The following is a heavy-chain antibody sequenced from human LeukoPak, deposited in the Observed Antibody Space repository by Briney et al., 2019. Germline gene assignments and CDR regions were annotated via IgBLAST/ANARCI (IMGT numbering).Heavy chain of an antibody. J-gene: IGHJ4*02. Sequence: PGGSLRLSCAASGFTFSDYYMSWIRQAPGKGLEWVSYISSTSYTIYYADSVKGRFTISRDNAKNSLYLQMSSLRAEDTAVYYCARALRGYSYGPFDYWGQGTLVTVSS. CDR2: ISSTSYTI. CDR1: GFTFSDYY. D-gene: IGHD5-18*01. CDR3: ARALRGYSYGPFDY. V-gene: IGHV3-11*04.